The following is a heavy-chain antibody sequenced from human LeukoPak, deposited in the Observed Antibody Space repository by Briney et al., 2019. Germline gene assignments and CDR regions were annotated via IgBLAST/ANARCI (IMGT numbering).Heavy chain of an antibody. D-gene: IGHD3-10*01. V-gene: IGHV3-30-3*01. CDR2: ISFDGSDK. Sequence: GGSLRLSCAAFGFTFSSYAMHWVRQAPGKGLEWVSVISFDGSDKYYADSVKGRFTISRDKSKNTLYLQMNSLRPEDTAIYYCARDSYYYASGREFYPWGQGTLVTVSS. CDR3: ARDSYYYASGREFYP. CDR1: GFTFSSYA. J-gene: IGHJ5*02.